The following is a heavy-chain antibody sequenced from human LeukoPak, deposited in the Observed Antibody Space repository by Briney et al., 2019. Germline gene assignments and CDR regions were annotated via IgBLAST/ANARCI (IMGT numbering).Heavy chain of an antibody. CDR1: GFTFSNYA. CDR3: ARDWGRRYSSGWYGDFDY. D-gene: IGHD6-19*01. CDR2: ISYDGSDK. Sequence: PGRPLRLSCAASGFTFSNYAMHWVRQAPGKGLEWVAVISYDGSDKYYADSVKGRFTISRDNSKNTLYLQMNSLRPEDTAVYYCARDWGRRYSSGWYGDFDYWGQGTLVTVSS. J-gene: IGHJ4*02. V-gene: IGHV3-30-3*01.